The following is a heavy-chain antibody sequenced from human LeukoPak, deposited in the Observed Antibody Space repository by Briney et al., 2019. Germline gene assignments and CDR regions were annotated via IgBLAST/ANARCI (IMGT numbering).Heavy chain of an antibody. CDR2: IKQDGSET. CDR3: ARGVTSAWYLRYYFEY. Sequence: GESLRLSCAASGFIFGSYWMSWVRQVPGKGLEWVANIKQDGSETYSVDSVEGRFTISRDNAKNSLFLQMNSLRADDTALYYCARGVTSAWYLRYYFEYWGQGILVTVSS. CDR1: GFIFGSYW. J-gene: IGHJ4*02. V-gene: IGHV3-7*03. D-gene: IGHD6-13*01.